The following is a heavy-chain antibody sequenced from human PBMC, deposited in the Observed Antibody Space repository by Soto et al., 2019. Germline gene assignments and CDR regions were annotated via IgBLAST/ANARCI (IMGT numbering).Heavy chain of an antibody. J-gene: IGHJ4*02. CDR3: ARDWALDY. CDR1: GYTFSAYS. Sequence: QVQLVQSGSEVKRPGTSVRVSCKAAGYTFSAYSMHWVRQAPGQGLEWMGMINPSGDSTTYAQNFQGRVTMTRDTSTTTVYMELSGLRSEDTAVYYCARDWALDYWGQGTLVTVSS. CDR2: INPSGDST. V-gene: IGHV1-46*01. D-gene: IGHD7-27*01.